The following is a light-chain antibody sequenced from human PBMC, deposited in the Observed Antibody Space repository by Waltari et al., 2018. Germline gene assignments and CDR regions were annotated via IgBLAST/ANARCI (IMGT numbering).Light chain of an antibody. V-gene: IGKV3-11*01. Sequence: EIVLTQSPATLSLSPGERATLSCRASQSVSSYLAWYHQKPGQAPMLLIYDASNRATGIPARFSGSVSGTDFTLTISSLEPEDFAVYYCQQRSNWYTFGQGTKLEIK. CDR2: DAS. CDR1: QSVSSY. J-gene: IGKJ2*01. CDR3: QQRSNWYT.